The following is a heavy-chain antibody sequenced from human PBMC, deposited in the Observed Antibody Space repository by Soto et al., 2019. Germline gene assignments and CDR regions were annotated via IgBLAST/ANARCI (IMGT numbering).Heavy chain of an antibody. CDR1: GFTFSTYG. J-gene: IGHJ4*01. D-gene: IGHD2-2*01. Sequence: EVQLVESGGGLVKPGGSLRLSCAASGFTFSTYGMNWVRQAPGKGLEWVSCINGRGNYIHYADSVKGRFTISRDNARNTLYLQMNSLTVEDTAVYYCATDDSHSTTWYALHNWGHGNLVNVPS. CDR3: ATDDSHSTTWYALHN. V-gene: IGHV3-21*01. CDR2: INGRGNYI.